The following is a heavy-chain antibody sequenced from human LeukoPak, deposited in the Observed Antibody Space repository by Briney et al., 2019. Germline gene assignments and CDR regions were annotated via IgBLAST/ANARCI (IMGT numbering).Heavy chain of an antibody. CDR3: ARSSYSGSYFGY. Sequence: SETLSLTCTVSGGSVSSNRYYWTWIRQPAGKGLEWIGHIYSSGITHYNPSLKSRVTISVDTSKNQFSLKLSSVTAADTAVYYCARSSYSGSYFGYWGQGTLVTVSS. J-gene: IGHJ4*02. CDR2: IYSSGIT. D-gene: IGHD1-26*01. CDR1: GGSVSSNRYY. V-gene: IGHV4-61*10.